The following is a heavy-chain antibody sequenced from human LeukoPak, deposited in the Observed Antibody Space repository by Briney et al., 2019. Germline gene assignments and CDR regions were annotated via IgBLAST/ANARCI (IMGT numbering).Heavy chain of an antibody. Sequence: SETLSLTCTVSGGSISSNYWSWIRQHPGKGLEWIGYIYYSGSTYYNPSLKSRVTISVDTSKNQFSLKLSSVTAADTAVYYCARDLGGMDVWGQGTTVTVSS. CDR2: IYYSGST. V-gene: IGHV4-59*06. D-gene: IGHD5-24*01. CDR3: ARDLGGMDV. J-gene: IGHJ6*02. CDR1: GGSISSNY.